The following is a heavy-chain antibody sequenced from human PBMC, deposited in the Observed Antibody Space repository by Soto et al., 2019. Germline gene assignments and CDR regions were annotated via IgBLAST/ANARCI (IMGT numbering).Heavy chain of an antibody. CDR1: GYTFTSYG. D-gene: IGHD3-3*01. CDR2: ISAYNGNT. Sequence: ASVKVSCKASGYTFTSYGISWVRQAPGQGFEWMGWISAYNGNTNYAQKLQGRVTMTTDTSTSTAYMELRSLRSDDTAVYYCARDRVRFLGRPINWFDPWGQGTLVTVSS. J-gene: IGHJ5*02. CDR3: ARDRVRFLGRPINWFDP. V-gene: IGHV1-18*01.